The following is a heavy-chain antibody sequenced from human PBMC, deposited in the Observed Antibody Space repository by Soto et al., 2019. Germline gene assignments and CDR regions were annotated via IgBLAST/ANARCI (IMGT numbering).Heavy chain of an antibody. CDR1: GGTFSSYT. Sequence: QVQLVQSGAEVKKPGSSVKVSCKASGGTFSSYTISWVRQAPGQGLEWMGRIIPILGIANYAQKFQGRVTITADKSTSTAYMELSSLRSEGTAVYYCATGYCSGGSCYWADYWGQGTLVTVSS. D-gene: IGHD2-15*01. V-gene: IGHV1-69*02. CDR2: IIPILGIA. CDR3: ATGYCSGGSCYWADY. J-gene: IGHJ4*02.